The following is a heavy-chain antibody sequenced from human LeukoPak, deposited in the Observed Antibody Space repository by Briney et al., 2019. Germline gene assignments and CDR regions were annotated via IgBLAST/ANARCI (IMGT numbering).Heavy chain of an antibody. Sequence: GASVKVSCTASGGTFSSYAISWVRQAPGQGLEWMGGIIPIFGTANYAQKFQGRVTITADESTSTAHMELSSLRSEDTAVYYCARDSGPPAGATPYYYYYYGMDVWGQGTTVTVSS. CDR2: IIPIFGTA. CDR3: ARDSGPPAGATPYYYYYYGMDV. V-gene: IGHV1-69*01. J-gene: IGHJ6*02. D-gene: IGHD2-2*01. CDR1: GGTFSSYA.